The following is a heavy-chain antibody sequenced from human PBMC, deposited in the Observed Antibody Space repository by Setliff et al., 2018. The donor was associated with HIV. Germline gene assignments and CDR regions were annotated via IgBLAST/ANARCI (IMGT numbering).Heavy chain of an antibody. CDR2: IYSNGIT. D-gene: IGHD5-12*01. V-gene: IGHV4-4*09. J-gene: IGHJ4*02. Sequence: SETLSLTCTVSGGSIGVDCWSWIRQPPGKGLEWIGYIYSNGITRYHPSLKSRVTISLDTSKIEFSRTLKSVTAADTAIYYCARLPRGPWRWDYWGQGMLVTVSS. CDR1: GGSIGVDC. CDR3: ARLPRGPWRWDY.